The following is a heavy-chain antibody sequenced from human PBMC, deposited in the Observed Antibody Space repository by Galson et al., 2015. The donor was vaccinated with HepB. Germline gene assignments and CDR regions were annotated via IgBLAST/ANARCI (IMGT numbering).Heavy chain of an antibody. D-gene: IGHD3-10*01. Sequence: SLRLSCAASGFTFSNFWMTWVRQAPGKGLEWAAIINQDESEKHYVDSAEGRFTISRDNAKNSLYLQVNNLRAEDTALYYCARDPGWGASDLWGQGTVVTVSS. CDR3: ARDPGWGASDL. V-gene: IGHV3-7*01. J-gene: IGHJ3*01. CDR2: INQDESEK. CDR1: GFTFSNFW.